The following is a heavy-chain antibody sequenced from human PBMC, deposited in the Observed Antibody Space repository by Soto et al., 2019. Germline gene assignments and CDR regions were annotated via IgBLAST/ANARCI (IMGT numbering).Heavy chain of an antibody. V-gene: IGHV3-49*03. CDR2: IRSKAYGVTT. J-gene: IGHJ6*04. CDR1: GFTFSDYA. CDR3: AKYTYTSRYSFFGMDV. D-gene: IGHD6-13*01. Sequence: QPGGSLRLSCTTSGFTFSDYAISWFRQAPGKGLEWVGVIRSKAYGVTTDYAASVKGRFAISRDDSKSTAYLQMNSVTTEDTAVYFCAKYTYTSRYSFFGMDVWGNGTKVTVSS.